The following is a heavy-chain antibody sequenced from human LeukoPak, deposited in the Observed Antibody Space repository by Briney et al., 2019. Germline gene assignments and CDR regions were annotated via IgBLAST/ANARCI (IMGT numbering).Heavy chain of an antibody. V-gene: IGHV3-23*01. D-gene: IGHD6-6*01. CDR2: IRGSGGST. Sequence: PGGSLRLSCAASGFTFSSYAMSWVRQAPGKGLEWVSAIRGSGGSTYYADSVKGRFTISRDNSKNTLYLQMNSLRAEDTAVYYCANIAAPPTYYYYYYMDVWGKGTTVTVSS. J-gene: IGHJ6*03. CDR3: ANIAAPPTYYYYYYMDV. CDR1: GFTFSSYA.